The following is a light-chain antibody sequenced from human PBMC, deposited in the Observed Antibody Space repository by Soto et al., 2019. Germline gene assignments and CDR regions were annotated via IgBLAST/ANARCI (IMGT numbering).Light chain of an antibody. J-gene: IGLJ1*01. V-gene: IGLV2-14*01. CDR2: DVS. Sequence: QSVLTQPASVSGSPGQSITISCTGTSSDVSGYNYVSWYQQHPGKAPKLMIYDVSNRPSGVSNRFSGSKSGNTASLTISGLQAEDEADYYCSSYTSSSTLFGTGTKVTVL. CDR3: SSYTSSSTL. CDR1: SSDVSGYNY.